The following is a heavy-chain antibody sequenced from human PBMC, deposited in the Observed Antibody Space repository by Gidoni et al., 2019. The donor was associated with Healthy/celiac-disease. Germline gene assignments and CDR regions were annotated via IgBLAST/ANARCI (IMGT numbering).Heavy chain of an antibody. Sequence: PGKGLEGVSYMSSSSSTIYYADSVKGRFTSSRDNAKNSLYLQMNSLRAEDTAVYYCARDRGTVTPYYFDYWGQGTLVTVSS. D-gene: IGHD4-4*01. J-gene: IGHJ4*02. V-gene: IGHV3-48*01. CDR2: MSSSSSTI. CDR3: ARDRGTVTPYYFDY.